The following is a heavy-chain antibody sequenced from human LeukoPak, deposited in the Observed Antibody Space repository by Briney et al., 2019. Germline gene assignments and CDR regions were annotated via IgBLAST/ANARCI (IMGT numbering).Heavy chain of an antibody. V-gene: IGHV7-4-1*02. CDR2: INTNTGNP. CDR3: ARVDPQYSSSWLFGY. CDR1: GYSFTTYA. J-gene: IGHJ4*02. Sequence: GASVKISCKASGYSFTTYALNWVRQAPGQGLEWMGWINTNTGNPTYAQGFTGRFVFSLDTSVSTAYLQISSLKAEDTAVYYCARVDPQYSSSWLFGYWGQGTLVTVSS. D-gene: IGHD6-13*01.